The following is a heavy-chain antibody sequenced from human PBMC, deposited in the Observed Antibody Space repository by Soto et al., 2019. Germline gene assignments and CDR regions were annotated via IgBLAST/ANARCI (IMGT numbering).Heavy chain of an antibody. Sequence: QVQLQESGPGLVKPSETLSLTCTVSGGSISSYYWSWIRQPPGKGLEWIGYIYYSGSTNYNPSLTSRVTISVDTPKNPFSLKLSSVTAADTAVYYCAGLADSGGNRFDYWGQGTLVTVSS. D-gene: IGHD4-17*01. CDR2: IYYSGST. J-gene: IGHJ4*02. V-gene: IGHV4-59*08. CDR3: AGLADSGGNRFDY. CDR1: GGSISSYY.